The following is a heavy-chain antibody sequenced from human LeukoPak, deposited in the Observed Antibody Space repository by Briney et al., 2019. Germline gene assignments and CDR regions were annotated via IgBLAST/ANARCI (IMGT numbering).Heavy chain of an antibody. D-gene: IGHD2-2*01. CDR3: ARVGSYCSSTSCYYFDY. Sequence: SVKVSCMASGGTFSSYAISWVRQAPGQGLEWMGRIIPILGIANYAQKFQGRVTITADKSTSTAYMELSSLRSEDTAVYYCARVGSYCSSTSCYYFDYWGQGTLVTVSS. CDR2: IIPILGIA. CDR1: GGTFSSYA. J-gene: IGHJ4*02. V-gene: IGHV1-69*04.